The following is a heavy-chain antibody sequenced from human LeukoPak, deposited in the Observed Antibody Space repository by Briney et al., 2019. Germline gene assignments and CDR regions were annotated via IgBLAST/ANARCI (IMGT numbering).Heavy chain of an antibody. J-gene: IGHJ4*02. CDR2: ISSSSTTI. CDR3: ARDSTPEPFDY. D-gene: IGHD1-14*01. Sequence: GGSLRLSCAASGFTFISYSMNWVRQAPGKGLEWVSYISSSSTTIYYADSVKGRFTISIDNAKNSLYLQMNRLRAEDTAVYYCARDSTPEPFDYWGQGTLVTVSS. V-gene: IGHV3-48*01. CDR1: GFTFISYS.